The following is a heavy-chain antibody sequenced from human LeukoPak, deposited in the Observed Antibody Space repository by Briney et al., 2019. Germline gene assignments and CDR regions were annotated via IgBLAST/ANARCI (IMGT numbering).Heavy chain of an antibody. J-gene: IGHJ4*02. D-gene: IGHD2-21*02. CDR2: IKSKTDGGTT. Sequence: GGSLRLSRVASGFTFSNAWMSWVRQAPGKGLDWVGRIKSKTDGGTTDYAAPVKGRFTISRDNSKNTLYLQMNSLKTEDTAVYYCTREAVTANGYFDYWGQGTLVTVSS. CDR1: GFTFSNAW. V-gene: IGHV3-15*01. CDR3: TREAVTANGYFDY.